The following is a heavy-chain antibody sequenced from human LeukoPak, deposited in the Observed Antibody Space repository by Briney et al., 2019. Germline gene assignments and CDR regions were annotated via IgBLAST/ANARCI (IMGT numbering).Heavy chain of an antibody. D-gene: IGHD6-6*01. J-gene: IGHJ3*01. CDR2: INYSGST. CDR1: GGPFSGYY. Sequence: SETLSLTCAVYGGPFSGYYWSWIRQPPGKGLEWIGEINYSGSTNYNASLESRVTISADTSKKQFTLNLSFVTAADTAVYYCAKVYSSSSRDAFDVWGPGTMVTVSS. V-gene: IGHV4-34*01. CDR3: AKVYSSSSRDAFDV.